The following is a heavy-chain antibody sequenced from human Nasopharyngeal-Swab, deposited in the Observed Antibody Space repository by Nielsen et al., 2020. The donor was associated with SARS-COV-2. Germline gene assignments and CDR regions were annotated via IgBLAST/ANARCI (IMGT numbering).Heavy chain of an antibody. V-gene: IGHV1-69*13. Sequence: SVKVSCKASGGSFSSYAIIWVRQAPGQGLEWMGGIIPIFGTANYAQKFQGRVTITADESTSTAYMELSSLRSEDTAVYYCARDKGIAVHDAFDIWGQGTMVTVSS. CDR1: GGSFSSYA. CDR3: ARDKGIAVHDAFDI. J-gene: IGHJ3*02. D-gene: IGHD6-19*01. CDR2: IIPIFGTA.